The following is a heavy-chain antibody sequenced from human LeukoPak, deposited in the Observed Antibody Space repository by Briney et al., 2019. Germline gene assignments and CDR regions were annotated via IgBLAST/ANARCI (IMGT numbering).Heavy chain of an antibody. CDR3: AKVRTGYYYYMDV. D-gene: IGHD1-14*01. Sequence: SETLSLTCTLSGGSISISTYYWAWIRQPPGKGLEWMGTIFYSGSTYYSSSLKSRLTMSADTSRNQFSLNLSSVTAADTAVYYCAKVRTGYYYYMDVWGKGTTVTVSS. V-gene: IGHV4-39*07. J-gene: IGHJ6*03. CDR2: IFYSGST. CDR1: GGSISISTYY.